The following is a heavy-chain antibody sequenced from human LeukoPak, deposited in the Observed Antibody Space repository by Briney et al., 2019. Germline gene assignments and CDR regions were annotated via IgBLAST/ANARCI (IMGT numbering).Heavy chain of an antibody. Sequence: SETLSLTCTVSGGSISSYYWSWIRQPPRKGLEWIGYIFYSGSTNYNPSLKSRVTISVDTSKNQFSLRLSSVTAADTAVYYCARDLGSGPMVRGVISPWGQGTLVTVSS. V-gene: IGHV4-59*01. J-gene: IGHJ5*02. CDR1: GGSISSYY. CDR2: IFYSGST. D-gene: IGHD3-10*01. CDR3: ARDLGSGPMVRGVISP.